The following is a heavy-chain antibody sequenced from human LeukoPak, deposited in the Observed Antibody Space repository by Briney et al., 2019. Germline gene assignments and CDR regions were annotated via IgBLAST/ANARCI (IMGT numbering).Heavy chain of an antibody. D-gene: IGHD3-22*01. CDR3: ARESPATSYYDSSGYKDF. CDR1: GFTFSNYW. V-gene: IGHV3-7*01. Sequence: GGSLRLSCAAAGFTFSNYWMTWVRQAPGKGLEWVANIKQDGSNKYYADSVKGRFTISRDNSKNTLYLQMNSLRAEDTAVYFCARESPATSYYDSSGYKDFWGQGTLVTVSS. CDR2: IKQDGSNK. J-gene: IGHJ4*02.